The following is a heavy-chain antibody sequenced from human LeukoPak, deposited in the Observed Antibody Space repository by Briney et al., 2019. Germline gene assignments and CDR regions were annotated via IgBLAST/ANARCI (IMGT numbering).Heavy chain of an antibody. D-gene: IGHD6-13*01. CDR1: GCTFSTHG. Sequence: GWSLRLSCVASGCTFSTHGMHWVRQPPGKGLEGVAFIQYDESKIDYADSVKGRFTISRDNSENTVYLQMNSLGVEDTAVYFCAKWGFIAPTGNPIRESFQHWGQGTLVSVSS. CDR3: AKWGFIAPTGNPIRESFQH. CDR2: IQYDESKI. V-gene: IGHV3-30*02. J-gene: IGHJ1*01.